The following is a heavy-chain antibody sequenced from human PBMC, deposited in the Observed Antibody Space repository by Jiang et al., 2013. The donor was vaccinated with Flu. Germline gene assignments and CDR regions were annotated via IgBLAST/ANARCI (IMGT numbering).Heavy chain of an antibody. J-gene: IGHJ6*02. CDR1: GFTFSSYG. D-gene: IGHD3-22*01. CDR2: IWYDGSNK. V-gene: IGHV3-33*01. CDR3: ARDRAYYYDSSGYRDYYYYGMDV. Sequence: RLSCAASGFTFSSYGMHWVRQAPGKGLEWVAVIWYDGSNKYYADSVKGRFTISRDNSKNTLYLQMNSLRAEDTAVYYCARDRAYYYDSSGYRDYYYYGMDVWGQGTTVTVSS.